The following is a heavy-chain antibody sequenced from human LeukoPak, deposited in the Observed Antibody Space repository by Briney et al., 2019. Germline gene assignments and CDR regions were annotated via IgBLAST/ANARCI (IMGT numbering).Heavy chain of an antibody. D-gene: IGHD1-26*01. CDR2: IRTNIEGETT. V-gene: IGHV3-15*01. CDR1: GFTFSTYW. J-gene: IGHJ6*02. Sequence: GGSLRLSCAASGFTFSTYWMNWVRQAPGKGLEWVGRIRTNIEGETTDYAAPVKGRFTISRDDPKTTMYLHMNSLKTEDSAVYFCTTERNWELLRPYGLDIWGQGTTVTVSS. CDR3: TTERNWELLRPYGLDI.